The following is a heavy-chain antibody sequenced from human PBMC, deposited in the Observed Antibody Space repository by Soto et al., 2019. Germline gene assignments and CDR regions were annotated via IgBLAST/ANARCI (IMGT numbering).Heavy chain of an antibody. CDR1: GVIFNNYW. Sequence: PGGSLRLSCAASGVIFNNYWMTWVRQAPGKGLEWVANIKQDGSEKYYVDSVKGRFTISRDNSKNTLYLQMNSLRVEDTAVYYCARGFHLRYFDWAKIDHWGRGILVTVSS. CDR2: IKQDGSEK. CDR3: ARGFHLRYFDWAKIDH. D-gene: IGHD3-9*01. V-gene: IGHV3-7*01. J-gene: IGHJ5*02.